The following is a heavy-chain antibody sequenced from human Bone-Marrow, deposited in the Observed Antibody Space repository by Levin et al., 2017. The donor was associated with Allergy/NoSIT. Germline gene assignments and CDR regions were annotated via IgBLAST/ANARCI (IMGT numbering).Heavy chain of an antibody. Sequence: GESLKISCKASGYTFSTFDINWVRQAPGQGLEWMGWLSPRSGDIGYTQKFQGRVTMAMDTSINTVSLELSSLRSEDTAVYYCVRVTSGRLDFDYWGQGTLVTVSS. CDR3: VRVTSGRLDFDY. J-gene: IGHJ4*02. CDR1: GYTFSTFD. D-gene: IGHD6-19*01. CDR2: LSPRSGDI. V-gene: IGHV1-8*01.